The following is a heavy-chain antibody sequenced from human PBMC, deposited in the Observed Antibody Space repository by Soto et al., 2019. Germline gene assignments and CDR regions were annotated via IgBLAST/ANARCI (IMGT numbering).Heavy chain of an antibody. V-gene: IGHV3-23*01. J-gene: IGHJ3*02. CDR3: SKDHITIFPGVAFDI. Sequence: GGSLRLSCAASGFTFSSYAMSWVRQAPGKGLERDSAISGSGGSTYYADSVKGLFTISRDNSKNTLYLQMNSLRAEDTAVYYCSKDHITIFPGVAFDIWGQGTMVTVSS. D-gene: IGHD3-9*01. CDR2: ISGSGGST. CDR1: GFTFSSYA.